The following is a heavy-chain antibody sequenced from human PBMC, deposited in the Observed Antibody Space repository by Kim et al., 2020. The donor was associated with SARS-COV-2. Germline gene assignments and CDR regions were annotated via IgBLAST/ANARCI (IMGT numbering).Heavy chain of an antibody. Sequence: YAQGFTGRFVFSLDTSVSTAYLQISSLKAEDTAVYYCARKGSYYDRYFDYWGQGTLVTVSS. J-gene: IGHJ4*02. CDR3: ARKGSYYDRYFDY. D-gene: IGHD3-22*01. V-gene: IGHV7-4-1*02.